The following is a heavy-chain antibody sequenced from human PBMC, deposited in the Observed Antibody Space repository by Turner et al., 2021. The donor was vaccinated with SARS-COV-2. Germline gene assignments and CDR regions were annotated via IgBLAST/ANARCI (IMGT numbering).Heavy chain of an antibody. Sequence: EAQLVESGGGLVKPGGSLRVSCAASGFPFSSYGMNWVRHAPGKGLEWVSSISSSSSYIYYADSLKGRFTISRNNAKNSVYLQMNSLRAEDTAVYYCAREKPGFDSSGYYPDAFDIWGQGTMVTVSS. CDR1: GFPFSSYG. CDR3: AREKPGFDSSGYYPDAFDI. D-gene: IGHD3-22*01. V-gene: IGHV3-21*06. J-gene: IGHJ3*02. CDR2: ISSSSSYI.